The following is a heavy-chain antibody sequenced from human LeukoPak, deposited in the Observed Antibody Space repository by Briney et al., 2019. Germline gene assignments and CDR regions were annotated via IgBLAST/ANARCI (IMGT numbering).Heavy chain of an antibody. CDR1: GFTFSSYA. CDR3: ASGHYDSSGYLGYFDY. D-gene: IGHD3-22*01. CDR2: ISYDGSNK. V-gene: IGHV3-30*01. Sequence: GGSLRLSCAAPGFTFSSYAMHWVRQAPGKGLEWVAVISYDGSNKYYADSVKGRFTISRDNSKNTLYLQMNSLRAEDTAVYYCASGHYDSSGYLGYFDYWGQGTLVTVSS. J-gene: IGHJ4*02.